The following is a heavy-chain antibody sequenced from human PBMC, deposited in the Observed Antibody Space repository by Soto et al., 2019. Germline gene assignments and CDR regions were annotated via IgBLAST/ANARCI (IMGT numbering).Heavy chain of an antibody. V-gene: IGHV6-1*01. CDR1: GDSVSSNSAA. J-gene: IGHJ4*02. D-gene: IGHD1-26*01. Sequence: SQTLSLTCAISGDSVSSNSAAWNWIRQSPSRGLEWLGRTYYRSKWYNDYAVSVKSRITINPDTSKNQFSLQLNSVTPEDTDVYYCARDQGCVGGGEGYFDYWGQGTLVTVSS. CDR3: ARDQGCVGGGEGYFDY. CDR2: TYYRSKWYN.